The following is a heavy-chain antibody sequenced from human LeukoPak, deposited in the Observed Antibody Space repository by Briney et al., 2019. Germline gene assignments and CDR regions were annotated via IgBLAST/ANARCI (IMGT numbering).Heavy chain of an antibody. V-gene: IGHV4-4*09. CDR1: GASISSDY. J-gene: IGHJ4*02. CDR3: SRLLPSRPDFYFDY. CDR2: IYSSGTT. Sequence: SETLSLTCTVSGASISSDYWSWTRQPPGRRPEWIGYIYSSGTTKHNPSLQSRVTISIDTSKNQFSLKLTSMTAADTAVYFCSRLLPSRPDFYFDYWGQGTLVTVSS. D-gene: IGHD6-6*01.